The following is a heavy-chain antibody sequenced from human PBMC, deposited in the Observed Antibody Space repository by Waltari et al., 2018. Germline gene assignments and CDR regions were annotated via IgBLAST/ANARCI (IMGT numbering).Heavy chain of an antibody. V-gene: IGHV3-23*03. D-gene: IGHD1-26*01. CDR2: MYSGGST. J-gene: IGHJ4*02. CDR1: GFIISSLG. Sequence: EVQLLESGGNLIQPGGSLRLSCAAAGFIISSLGMLGVRQAPGKGLEWVSVMYSGGSTKYADSVQVRFIISRENSRNMVYLQMSSLTTEDTAVYYCARGRDPGVVGGLSFWGLGTLVTVSS. CDR3: ARGRDPGVVGGLSF.